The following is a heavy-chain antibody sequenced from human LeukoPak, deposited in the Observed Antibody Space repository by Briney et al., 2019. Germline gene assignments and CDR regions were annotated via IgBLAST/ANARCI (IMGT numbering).Heavy chain of an antibody. CDR2: INPSGGST. D-gene: IGHD6-13*01. Sequence: GASVKVSCKASGYTLTGYYMHWVRQAPGQGLEWMGIINPSGGSTSYAQKFQGRVTMTRDMSTSTVYMELSSLRSEDTAVYYCARDGGIAARRYYFDYWGQGTLVTVSS. V-gene: IGHV1-46*01. J-gene: IGHJ4*02. CDR1: GYTLTGYY. CDR3: ARDGGIAARRYYFDY.